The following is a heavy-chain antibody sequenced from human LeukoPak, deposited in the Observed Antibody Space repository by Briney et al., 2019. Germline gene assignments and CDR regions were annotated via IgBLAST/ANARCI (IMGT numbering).Heavy chain of an antibody. CDR3: ARGGRIQLWLGYFDY. CDR2: IYYSGST. CDR1: GGSISSYY. J-gene: IGHJ4*02. D-gene: IGHD5-18*01. V-gene: IGHV4-59*01. Sequence: PSETLSLTCTVSGGSISSYYWSWIRQPPGKGLEWIGYIYYSGSTNYNPSLKSRVTISVDTSKNQFSLKLSSVTAADTAVYYCARGGRIQLWLGYFDYWGQGTLVTVSS.